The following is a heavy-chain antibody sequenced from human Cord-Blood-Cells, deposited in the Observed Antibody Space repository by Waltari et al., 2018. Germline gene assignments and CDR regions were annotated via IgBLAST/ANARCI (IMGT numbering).Heavy chain of an antibody. CDR1: GYSISRGYY. J-gene: IGHJ2*01. CDR2: IYHSGST. V-gene: IGHV4-38-2*02. Sequence: QLQLQESGPGQVKPSETLSLTRAVSGYSISRGYYWGWIRQPPGKGLEWNGSIYHSGSTYYNPSLKSRVTISVDTSKNQFSLKLSSVTAADTAVYYCARDRLEWLLGYWYFDLWGRGTLVTVSS. D-gene: IGHD3-3*01. CDR3: ARDRLEWLLGYWYFDL.